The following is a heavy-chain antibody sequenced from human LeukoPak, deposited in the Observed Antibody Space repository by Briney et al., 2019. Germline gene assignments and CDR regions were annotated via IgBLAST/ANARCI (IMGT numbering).Heavy chain of an antibody. CDR3: AKGERVYCSASTCYPFDY. J-gene: IGHJ4*02. V-gene: IGHV3-23*01. D-gene: IGHD2-15*01. Sequence: PGGSLRLSCAASGFTFSSYAMNWVRQAPGTRLEWVSSITGGGESTYHADFVKGRFTISRDNSKNTVSLQMNSLRAEDTAVYYCAKGERVYCSASTCYPFDYWGQGILVSVSS. CDR2: ITGGGEST. CDR1: GFTFSSYA.